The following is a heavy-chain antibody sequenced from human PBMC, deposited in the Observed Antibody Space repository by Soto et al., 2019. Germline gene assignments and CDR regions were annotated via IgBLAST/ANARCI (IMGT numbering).Heavy chain of an antibody. CDR3: ARDRPSYYYCGMDV. J-gene: IGHJ6*02. D-gene: IGHD6-6*01. CDR1: GFTFSSYG. CDR2: IWYDGSNK. V-gene: IGHV3-33*01. Sequence: QVQLVESGGGVVQPGRSLRLSCAASGFTFSSYGMHWVRQAPGKGLEWVAVIWYDGSNKYYADSVKGRFTISRDNSKNTLYLQMNSLRAEDTAVYYCARDRPSYYYCGMDVWGQGTTVTVSS.